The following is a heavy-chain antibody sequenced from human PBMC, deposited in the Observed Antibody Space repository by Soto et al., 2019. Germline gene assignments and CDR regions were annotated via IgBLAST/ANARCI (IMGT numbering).Heavy chain of an antibody. V-gene: IGHV1-18*01. D-gene: IGHD5-18*01. Sequence: GASVKVSCTASGYTFTSYGISWVRQAPGQGLEWMGWISAYNGNTNYAQKLQGRVTMTTDTSTSTAYMELRSLRSDDTAVYYCARFVRSSGYARIFDYWGQGTLVTVSS. CDR1: GYTFTSYG. CDR3: ARFVRSSGYARIFDY. J-gene: IGHJ4*02. CDR2: ISAYNGNT.